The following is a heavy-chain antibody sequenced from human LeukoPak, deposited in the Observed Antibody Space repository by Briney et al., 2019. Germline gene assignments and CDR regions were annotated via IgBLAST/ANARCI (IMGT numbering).Heavy chain of an antibody. Sequence: PGGSLRLSCAASGFTVSSNYMSWVRQAPGKGLEWVSYISSSGSTIYYADSVKGRFTISRDNAKNSLYLQMNSLRAEDTAVYYCARRNEVAVAEDYWGQGTLVTVSS. CDR2: ISSSGSTI. V-gene: IGHV3-11*04. CDR1: GFTVSSNY. D-gene: IGHD6-19*01. J-gene: IGHJ4*02. CDR3: ARRNEVAVAEDY.